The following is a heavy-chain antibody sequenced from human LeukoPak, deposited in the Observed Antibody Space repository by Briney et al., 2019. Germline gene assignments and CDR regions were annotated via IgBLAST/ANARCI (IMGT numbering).Heavy chain of an antibody. D-gene: IGHD3-22*01. Sequence: GASVKVSCKASGYTFTSYYIFWVRQAPGQGLEWMGIINPSTGSTSYSQRFQGRVTITADKSTSTVNMELSNLTSEDTAVYYCARPMTDYCDRSGYCGLYGLWGQGTLVTVSS. CDR2: INPSTGST. CDR1: GYTFTSYY. CDR3: ARPMTDYCDRSGYCGLYGL. V-gene: IGHV1-46*01. J-gene: IGHJ4*02.